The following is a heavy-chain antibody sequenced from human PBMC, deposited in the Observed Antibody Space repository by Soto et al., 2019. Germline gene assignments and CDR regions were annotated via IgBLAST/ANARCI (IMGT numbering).Heavy chain of an antibody. J-gene: IGHJ2*01. CDR2: IIPIYGIT. Sequence: QVQLVQSGAEVKRPGSSVSLSCRASGGSFSTYAISWVRQVPGQGLEWMGGIIPIYGITNFPQKFQGRVTIYADKSTTTAYMDLSSLRSEDTAVYYCARGVIGAEMALNAEVRYFDLWGRGTLVTVSS. CDR3: ARGVIGAEMALNAEVRYFDL. D-gene: IGHD6-13*01. V-gene: IGHV1-69*14. CDR1: GGSFSTYA.